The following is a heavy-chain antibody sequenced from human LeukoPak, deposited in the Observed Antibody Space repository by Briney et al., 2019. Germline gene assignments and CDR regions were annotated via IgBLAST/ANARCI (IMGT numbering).Heavy chain of an antibody. Sequence: SETLSLTCTVSGVSISPYYWSWMRQPPGKGLGWIGYIYYSGSTNYNPSLKSRITISVDTSKNQFSLKLSSVTAADTAVYYCARAAGGDYWGQGTLVTVSS. CDR3: ARAAGGDY. CDR1: GVSISPYY. V-gene: IGHV4-59*01. CDR2: IYYSGST. D-gene: IGHD6-13*01. J-gene: IGHJ4*02.